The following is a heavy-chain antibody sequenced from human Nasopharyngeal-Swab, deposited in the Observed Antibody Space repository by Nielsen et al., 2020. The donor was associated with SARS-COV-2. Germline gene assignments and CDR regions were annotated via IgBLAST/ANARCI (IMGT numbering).Heavy chain of an antibody. CDR3: ARPMVQGVIPHYYYYGMDV. V-gene: IGHV1-69*01. CDR2: IIPIFGTA. D-gene: IGHD3-10*01. Sequence: WVRQAPGQGLEWMGGIIPIFGTANYAQKFQGRVTTTADESTSTAYMELSSLRSEDTAVYYCARPMVQGVIPHYYYYGMDVWGQGTTVTVSS. J-gene: IGHJ6*02.